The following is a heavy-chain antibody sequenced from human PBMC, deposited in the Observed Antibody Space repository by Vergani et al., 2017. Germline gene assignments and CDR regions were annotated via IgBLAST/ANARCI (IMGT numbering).Heavy chain of an antibody. Sequence: QVQLVESGGGVVQPGRSLRLSCAASGFTFSSYGMHWVRQAPGKGLEWVAVISYDGSNKYYADSVKGRFTISRDNSKNTLYLQMNSLRAEDTAVYYCAKXYCSSTSCGDAFDIWGQGTMVTVSS. CDR1: GFTFSSYG. CDR2: ISYDGSNK. D-gene: IGHD2-2*01. J-gene: IGHJ3*02. CDR3: AKXYCSSTSCGDAFDI. V-gene: IGHV3-30*18.